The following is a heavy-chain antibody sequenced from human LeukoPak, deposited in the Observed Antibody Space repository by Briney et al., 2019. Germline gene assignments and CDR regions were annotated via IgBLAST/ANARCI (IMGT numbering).Heavy chain of an antibody. V-gene: IGHV3-48*03. CDR2: ISSSGSTI. J-gene: IGHJ3*02. D-gene: IGHD1-26*01. CDR1: GFAFSSYE. Sequence: GGSLRLSCAASGFAFSSYEMNWVRRAPGKGLEWVSYISSSGSTIYYADSVKGRFTISRDNAKNSLYLQMNSLRAEDTAVYYCARDPCSGSYPDAFDIWGQGTMVTVSS. CDR3: ARDPCSGSYPDAFDI.